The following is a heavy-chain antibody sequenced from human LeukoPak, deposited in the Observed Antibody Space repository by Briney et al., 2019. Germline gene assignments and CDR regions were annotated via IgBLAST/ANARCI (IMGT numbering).Heavy chain of an antibody. J-gene: IGHJ4*02. CDR3: ARGHKGRGQFDY. CDR1: GHTFTSYD. V-gene: IGHV1-8*01. Sequence: GASVKVSCKASGHTFTSYDINWVRQATGQGLEWMGWMNPNSGNTGYAQKFQGRVTMTRNTSISTAYMELSSLRSEDTAVYYCARGHKGRGQFDYWGQGTLVTVSS. CDR2: MNPNSGNT.